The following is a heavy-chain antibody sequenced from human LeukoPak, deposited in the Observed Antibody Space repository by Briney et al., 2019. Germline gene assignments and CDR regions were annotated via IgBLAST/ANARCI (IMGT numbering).Heavy chain of an antibody. Sequence: GGSLRLSCAASGFTFSSFSMNWVRQAPGKGLEWVSSISSSSRYIYHADSVKGRFTISRDTAKNSLFLQMNSLRAEDTAVYYCARGRASFYYDSSGYPFDYWGQGTLVTVSS. CDR2: ISSSSRYI. J-gene: IGHJ4*02. D-gene: IGHD3-22*01. V-gene: IGHV3-21*01. CDR3: ARGRASFYYDSSGYPFDY. CDR1: GFTFSSFS.